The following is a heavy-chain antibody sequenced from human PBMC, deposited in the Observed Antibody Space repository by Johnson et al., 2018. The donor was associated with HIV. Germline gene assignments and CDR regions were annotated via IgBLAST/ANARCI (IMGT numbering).Heavy chain of an antibody. V-gene: IGHV3-53*01. Sequence: VQLVESGGGLIQPGGSLRLSCAASGLTVSSNYMSWVRQAPGKGLEWVSVIYSGGSTYYADSVKGRFTISRDNSKNTLYLQMNSLRAEDTAVYYCARDWNEYSSSDGAFDIWGQGTMVTVSS. CDR2: IYSGGST. CDR1: GLTVSSNY. D-gene: IGHD6-6*01. J-gene: IGHJ3*02. CDR3: ARDWNEYSSSDGAFDI.